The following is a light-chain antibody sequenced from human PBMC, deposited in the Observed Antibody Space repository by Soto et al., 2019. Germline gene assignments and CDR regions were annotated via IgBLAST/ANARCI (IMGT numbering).Light chain of an antibody. CDR1: QSISSY. J-gene: IGKJ5*01. CDR2: AAS. V-gene: IGKV1-39*01. CDR3: QQSYSTPIT. Sequence: DIQMTQSPSSLSASVGDRVTITCRASQSISSYLNWYQQKPGKAPKLLIYAASSLQSGVPSRLSGGGSGTDFTLTISSLQPEDFATYYCQQSYSTPITFGQGTRLEIK.